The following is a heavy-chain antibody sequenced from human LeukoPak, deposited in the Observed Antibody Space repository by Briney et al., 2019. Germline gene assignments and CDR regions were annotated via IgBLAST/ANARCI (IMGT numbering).Heavy chain of an antibody. V-gene: IGHV3-66*01. J-gene: IGHJ4*02. D-gene: IGHD6-19*01. CDR3: ARGGENYSGGWEYLLDY. Sequence: GGSLRLSCAASGFTVSSNYMSWVRQAPGKGLEWVSVIYSGGSTYYADSVKGRFTISRDNSKNTLYLQMNSLRAEDTAVYYCARGGENYSGGWEYLLDYWGQGTLVTVSS. CDR1: GFTVSSNY. CDR2: IYSGGST.